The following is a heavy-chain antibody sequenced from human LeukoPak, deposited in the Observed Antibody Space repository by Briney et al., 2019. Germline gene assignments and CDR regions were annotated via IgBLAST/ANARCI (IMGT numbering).Heavy chain of an antibody. CDR1: GFTFSSYW. D-gene: IGHD3-22*01. CDR3: AREHPYYYDSSGTALMAEIKYYFDY. V-gene: IGHV3-7*01. Sequence: GGSLRLSCAASGFTFSSYWMSWVRQAPGKGLEWVANIKQDGSEKYYVDSVKGRFTVSRDNAKDSLYLQMNSLRAEDTGVYYCAREHPYYYDSSGTALMAEIKYYFDYWGQGTLVTVSS. CDR2: IKQDGSEK. J-gene: IGHJ4*02.